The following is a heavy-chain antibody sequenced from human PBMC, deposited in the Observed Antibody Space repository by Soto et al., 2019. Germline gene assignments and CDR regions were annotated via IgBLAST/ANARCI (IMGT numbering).Heavy chain of an antibody. CDR1: GYTFTDNY. Sequence: ASVKVSCKASGYTFTDNYLHWVRQAPGQGLEWMGWINPKSGGTDFAQKFQGRVTMTRDTAISTAYMELSRLRSDDTAVYYCARGYYGSGSPKFWGQGTLVTVSS. J-gene: IGHJ4*02. D-gene: IGHD3-10*01. V-gene: IGHV1-2*02. CDR3: ARGYYGSGSPKF. CDR2: INPKSGGT.